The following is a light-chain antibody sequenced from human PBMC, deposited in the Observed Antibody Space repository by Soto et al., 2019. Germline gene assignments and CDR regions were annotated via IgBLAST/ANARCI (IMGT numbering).Light chain of an antibody. CDR1: QSPVTSDGNTY. Sequence: DVVMTQFPLSLSVIPGQPASISCRSSQSPVTSDGNTYLNWFHQRPGQSPRRLIYKISNRDSGVTDRFIGNGSGTEFTLKISRVEAEDVGIYYCMQGTSWPYTFGQGTKLEI. CDR3: MQGTSWPYT. CDR2: KIS. V-gene: IGKV2-30*01. J-gene: IGKJ2*01.